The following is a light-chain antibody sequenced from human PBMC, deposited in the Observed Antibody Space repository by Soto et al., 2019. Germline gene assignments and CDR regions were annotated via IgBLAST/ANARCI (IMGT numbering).Light chain of an antibody. CDR3: QQYNNWPS. CDR1: QSMSSTY. CDR2: DIS. V-gene: IGKV3-15*01. Sequence: EIVFTQSPGTLSLSPGERATLSCRASQSMSSTYLAWSQQKPGQAPRLLIYDISNTAAGVPARFSGSGSETEFTLTIRSLQSEDFAVYFCQQYNNWPSFGQGTRLENK. J-gene: IGKJ5*01.